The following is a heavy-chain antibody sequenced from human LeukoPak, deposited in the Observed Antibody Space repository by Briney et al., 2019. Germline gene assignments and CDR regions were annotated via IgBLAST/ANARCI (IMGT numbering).Heavy chain of an antibody. CDR1: GFTFSSYA. CDR2: ISGSGGST. V-gene: IGHV3-23*01. CDR3: AKGQMDYYYHSSGYYRPYYFDY. Sequence: GSLRLSCAASGFTFSSYAMSWVRQAPGKGLEWVSAISGSGGSTYYADSVKGRFTISRDNSKNTLYLQMNSLRAEDTAVYYCAKGQMDYYYHSSGYYRPYYFDYWGQGTLVTVSS. D-gene: IGHD3-22*01. J-gene: IGHJ4*02.